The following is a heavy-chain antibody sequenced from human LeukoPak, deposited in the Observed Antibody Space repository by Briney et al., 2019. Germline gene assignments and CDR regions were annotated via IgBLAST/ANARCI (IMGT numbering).Heavy chain of an antibody. V-gene: IGHV4-38-2*02. J-gene: IGHJ4*02. D-gene: IGHD2-15*01. CDR1: GYSISSGYY. CDR3: ARLWSTYCSGGSCPHQPNY. Sequence: PSETLSLTCTVSGYSISSGYYWGWVRQPPGKGLEGIGSIHYSGRTYYNMSLNSRVTISADRSKKQFSLKLRSVTAADKAAYYCARLWSTYCSGGSCPHQPNYWGQGTLVTVSS. CDR2: IHYSGRT.